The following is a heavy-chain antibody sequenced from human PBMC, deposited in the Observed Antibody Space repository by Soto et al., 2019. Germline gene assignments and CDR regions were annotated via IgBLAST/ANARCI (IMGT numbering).Heavy chain of an antibody. J-gene: IGHJ6*02. CDR2: IIPIFGTA. V-gene: IGHV1-69*13. Sequence: SVKVSCKASGGTFSSYAISWVRQAPGQGLEWMGGIIPIFGTANYAQKFQGRVTITADESTSTAYMELSSLRSEDTAVYYCARDRTDPGYYYYGMDVWGQGTXVTVSS. CDR3: ARDRTDPGYYYYGMDV. CDR1: GGTFSSYA.